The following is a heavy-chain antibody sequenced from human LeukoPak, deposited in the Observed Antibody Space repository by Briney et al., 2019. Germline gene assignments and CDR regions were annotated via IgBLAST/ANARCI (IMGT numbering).Heavy chain of an antibody. CDR3: SKDRGSSWYGRLDY. V-gene: IGHV3-9*01. CDR2: ISWNGGSI. D-gene: IGHD6-13*01. Sequence: GGSLRLSCAASGLTFDDYAMHWVRQAPGKGLEWVSGISWNGGSIGYADSVKGRFTISRDNAKNSLYLQMNSLRADDTALYYCSKDRGSSWYGRLDYWGQGNLVTVSS. J-gene: IGHJ4*02. CDR1: GLTFDDYA.